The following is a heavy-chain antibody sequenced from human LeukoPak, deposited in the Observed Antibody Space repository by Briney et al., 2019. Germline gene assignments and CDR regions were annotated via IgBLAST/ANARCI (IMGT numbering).Heavy chain of an antibody. Sequence: ASVKVSCKASGYTFTSYDINWVRQATGQGLEWMGWMNPNSGNTGYAQKFQGRVTITRNTSISTAYMELSSLRSEDTAVYYCARGDRRRTIFGVATIYYMDVWGKGTTVTVSS. CDR2: MNPNSGNT. V-gene: IGHV1-8*03. CDR1: GYTFTSYD. CDR3: ARGDRRRTIFGVATIYYMDV. D-gene: IGHD3-3*01. J-gene: IGHJ6*03.